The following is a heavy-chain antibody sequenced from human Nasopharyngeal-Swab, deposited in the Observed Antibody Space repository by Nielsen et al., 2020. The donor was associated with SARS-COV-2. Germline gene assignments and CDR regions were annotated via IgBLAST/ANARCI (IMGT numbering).Heavy chain of an antibody. CDR3: ARAEPYDFWSGYMPFYGMDV. D-gene: IGHD3-3*01. Sequence: WIRQPPGKGLEWIGSIYYSGSTNYNPSLKSRVTISVDTSKNQFSLKLSSVTAAATAVYYCARAEPYDFWSGYMPFYGMDVWGQGTTVTVSS. J-gene: IGHJ6*02. CDR2: IYYSGST. V-gene: IGHV4-59*01.